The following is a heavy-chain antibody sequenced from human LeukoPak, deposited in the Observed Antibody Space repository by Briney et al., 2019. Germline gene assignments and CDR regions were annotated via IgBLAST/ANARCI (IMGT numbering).Heavy chain of an antibody. J-gene: IGHJ4*02. D-gene: IGHD3-22*01. V-gene: IGHV3-9*01. CDR1: GFTFDDYA. CDR2: ISWNSGII. Sequence: GRSLRLSCAASGFTFDDYAMHWVWQAPGKGLEWVSGISWNSGIIGYADSVKGRFTISRDNAKNSLYLQMNSLRAEDTALYYCAKDINSGSMISRGFDYWGQGTLVTVSS. CDR3: AKDINSGSMISRGFDY.